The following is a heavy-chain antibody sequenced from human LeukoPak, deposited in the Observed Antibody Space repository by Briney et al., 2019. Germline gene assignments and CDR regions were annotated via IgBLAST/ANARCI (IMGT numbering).Heavy chain of an antibody. J-gene: IGHJ4*02. CDR2: ISYDGSNK. CDR1: GFTFSSYR. D-gene: IGHD4-17*01. Sequence: GGSLRLSCAASGFTFSSYRMHWVRQAPGKGLEWVAVISYDGSNKYYADSVKGRFTISRDNSKNTLYLQMNSLRAEDTAVYYCARDLYGDYQAYYFDYWGQGTLVTVSS. CDR3: ARDLYGDYQAYYFDY. V-gene: IGHV3-33*01.